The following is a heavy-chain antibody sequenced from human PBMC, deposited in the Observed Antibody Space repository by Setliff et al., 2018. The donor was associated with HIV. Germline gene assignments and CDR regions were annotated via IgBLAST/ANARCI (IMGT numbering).Heavy chain of an antibody. V-gene: IGHV4-4*07. Sequence: TSETLSLTCTVSGGSISGYYWSWIRQPAGKRLEWIGRIYSNGNTNYNPSLKGRVTMSVSTSKNQFSLNLSSVTAADTAVYYCTTVVPAAIPYFDYWGQGALVTVSS. CDR2: IYSNGNT. J-gene: IGHJ4*02. CDR3: TTVVPAAIPYFDY. D-gene: IGHD2-2*01. CDR1: GGSISGYY.